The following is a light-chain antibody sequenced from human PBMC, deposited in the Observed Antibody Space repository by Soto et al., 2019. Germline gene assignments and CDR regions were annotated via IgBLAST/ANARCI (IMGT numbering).Light chain of an antibody. J-gene: IGKJ1*01. V-gene: IGKV3-15*01. CDR1: QSVSSD. Sequence: MVTHSPAAPSLFPGEKGPVSCRASQSVSSDLAWYQQRPGQAPRLLIYGASTRATGIPARFRGSGSGTEFRLTISSLQSEDFATYYCQQYNTWHPKMAFGRGTKVDIK. CDR3: QQYNTWHPKMA. CDR2: GAS.